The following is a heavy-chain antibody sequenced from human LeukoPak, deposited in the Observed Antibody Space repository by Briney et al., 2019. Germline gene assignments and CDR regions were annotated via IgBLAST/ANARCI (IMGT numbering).Heavy chain of an antibody. CDR1: GFTVSSYA. CDR2: ISGSGDNT. J-gene: IGHJ4*02. Sequence: PGGSLRLSCAAYGFTVSSYAMSWVRQAPGKGLEWVSSISGSGDNTCYADSVKDRFSISRDNSKTTVSLQMNSLRAEDTAVYYCAKGRGTAVTSAANYWGQGTLVTVSS. CDR3: AKGRGTAVTSAANY. V-gene: IGHV3-23*01. D-gene: IGHD4-17*01.